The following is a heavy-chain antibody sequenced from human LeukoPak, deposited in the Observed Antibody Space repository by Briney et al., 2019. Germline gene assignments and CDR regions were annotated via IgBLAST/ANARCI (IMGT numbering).Heavy chain of an antibody. CDR1: GYSFTSYW. CDR3: ARRTSPMTTVTAHFDY. V-gene: IGHV5-51*01. CDR2: IYPGDSDT. D-gene: IGHD4-17*01. Sequence: GESLKISCKGSGYSFTSYWTGWVRQMPGKGLEWMGIIYPGDSDTRYSPSFQGQVTISADKSISTAYLQWSSLKASDTAMYYCARRTSPMTTVTAHFDYWGQGTLVTVSS. J-gene: IGHJ4*02.